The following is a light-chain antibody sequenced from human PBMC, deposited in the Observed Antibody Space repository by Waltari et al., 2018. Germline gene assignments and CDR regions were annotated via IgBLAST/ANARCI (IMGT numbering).Light chain of an antibody. CDR2: RNN. J-gene: IGLJ2*01. Sequence: QSVLTQPPSASGTPGQSIAISCSGSTSNIGNNYVYWYKQFPGTAPKPLIYRNNQRPSGVPDRFSGSKSGPSASLAISGLQSEDEADYYCAAWDDSLSGVVFGGGTKVTVL. CDR3: AAWDDSLSGVV. CDR1: TSNIGNNY. V-gene: IGLV1-47*01.